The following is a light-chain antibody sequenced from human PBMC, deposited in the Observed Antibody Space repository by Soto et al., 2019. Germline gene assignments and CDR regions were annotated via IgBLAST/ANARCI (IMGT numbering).Light chain of an antibody. J-gene: IGLJ2*01. V-gene: IGLV2-14*01. Sequence: QSALTQPASVSGSPGQSITISCTGTSSDIGDFDYVSWYQQHPGKAPKLLIIEVTNRPSGVSNRFTASKSGNTAYLTISGLQAEDEAYYYCCSYTDDRSLDVLFGGGTKLTVL. CDR1: SSDIGDFDY. CDR2: EVT. CDR3: CSYTDDRSLDVL.